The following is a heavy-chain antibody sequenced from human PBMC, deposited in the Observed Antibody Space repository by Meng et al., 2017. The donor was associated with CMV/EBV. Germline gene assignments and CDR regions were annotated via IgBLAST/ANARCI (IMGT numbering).Heavy chain of an antibody. J-gene: IGHJ4*02. D-gene: IGHD1-1*01. V-gene: IGHV3-21*01. CDR2: ISSSSSYI. Sequence: GESLKISCAASGFTFSRSWMHWARQAPGKGLEWVSSISSSSSYIYYADSVKGRFTISRDNAKNSLYLQMNSLRAEDTAVYYCARSGQVPHFDYWGQGTLVTVSS. CDR1: GFTFSRSW. CDR3: ARSGQVPHFDY.